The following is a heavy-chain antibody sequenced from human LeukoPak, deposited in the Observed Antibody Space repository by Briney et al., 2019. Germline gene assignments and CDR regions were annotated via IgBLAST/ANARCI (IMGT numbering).Heavy chain of an antibody. CDR3: SRGKQAAPWSGMDV. V-gene: IGHV1-18*01. Sequence: ASVTVSCKASGYTFTSYGISWGRQAHGQGHEWMGWIGANNGNTNYAQQLHGRVTMTTEASTSKAYMELRRMRADDAAVAFYSRGKQAAPWSGMDVWGQGNTVPVSS. CDR2: IGANNGNT. CDR1: GYTFTSYG. J-gene: IGHJ6*02. D-gene: IGHD6-13*01.